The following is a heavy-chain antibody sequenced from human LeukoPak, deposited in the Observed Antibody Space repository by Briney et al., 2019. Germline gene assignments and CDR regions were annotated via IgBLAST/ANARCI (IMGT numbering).Heavy chain of an antibody. J-gene: IGHJ6*03. V-gene: IGHV4-59*01. Sequence: PSETLSLTCTVSGGSISSYYWSWIRQPPGKGLEWIGYIYYSGSTNYNPSLKSRVTISVDTSKNQFSLKLSSVTAADTAVYYCARDRGYYDSSGYYSDYYYYYYMDVWGKGTTVTISS. D-gene: IGHD3-22*01. CDR2: IYYSGST. CDR1: GGSISSYY. CDR3: ARDRGYYDSSGYYSDYYYYYYMDV.